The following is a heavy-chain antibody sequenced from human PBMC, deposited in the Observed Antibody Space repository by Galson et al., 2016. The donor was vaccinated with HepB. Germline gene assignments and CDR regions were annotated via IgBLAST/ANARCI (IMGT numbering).Heavy chain of an antibody. CDR2: AYHSGNS. D-gene: IGHD6-25*01. Sequence: SETLSLTCAVSGGSVSSDTWWSWVRQSPGKGLEWIAEAYHSGNSNYNPALKTRLIMSVDSSKNEISLKLTSLTAADTAVYYCAKNGPAHSGGWHFGLWGRGTLVTVSS. CDR1: GGSVSSDTW. J-gene: IGHJ2*01. V-gene: IGHV4-4*02. CDR3: AKNGPAHSGGWHFGL.